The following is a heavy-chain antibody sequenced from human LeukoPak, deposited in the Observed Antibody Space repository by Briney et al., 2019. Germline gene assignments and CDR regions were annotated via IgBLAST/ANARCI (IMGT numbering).Heavy chain of an antibody. CDR2: IYYSGST. J-gene: IGHJ1*01. D-gene: IGHD3-10*01. CDR1: GGSISSSSYY. V-gene: IGHV4-39*07. Sequence: SETLSLTCTVSGGSISSSSYYWGWIRQPPGKGLEWIGSIYYSGSTYYNPSLKSRVTISVDTSKNQFSLKLSSVTAADTAVYYCARDAIAGPYYDWGFQHWGQGTLVTVSS. CDR3: ARDAIAGPYYDWGFQH.